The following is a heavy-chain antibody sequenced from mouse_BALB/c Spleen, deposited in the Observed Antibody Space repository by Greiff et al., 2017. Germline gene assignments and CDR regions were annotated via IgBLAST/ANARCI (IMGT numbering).Heavy chain of an antibody. V-gene: IGHV1-80*01. J-gene: IGHJ4*01. CDR2: IYPGDGDT. D-gene: IGHD1-1*01. CDR3: ARSYYGSSYAMDY. CDR1: GYAFSSYW. Sequence: QVQLKQSGAELVRPGSSVKISCKASGYAFSSYWMNWVKQRPGQGLEWIGQIYPGDGDTNYNGKFKGKATLTADKSSSTAYMQLSSLTSEDPAVYFCARSYYGSSYAMDYWGQGTSVTVSS.